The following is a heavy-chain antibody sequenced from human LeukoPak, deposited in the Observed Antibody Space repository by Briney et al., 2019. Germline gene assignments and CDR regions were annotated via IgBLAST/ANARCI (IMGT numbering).Heavy chain of an antibody. D-gene: IGHD4-23*01. CDR3: ARNGGNSDFDY. J-gene: IGHJ4*02. V-gene: IGHV4-4*02. Sequence: PSETLSLTCAVSGGSISSSSGNCWTWVRQPPGKGLEWIGEIYHSGSTNYNPFLKSRVTMLLDKSKNQFSLELSSVTAADTAVYYCARNGGNSDFDYWGQGTLVTVSS. CDR1: GGSISSSSGNC. CDR2: IYHSGST.